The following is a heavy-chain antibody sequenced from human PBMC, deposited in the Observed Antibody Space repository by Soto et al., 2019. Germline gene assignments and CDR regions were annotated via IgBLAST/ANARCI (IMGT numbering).Heavy chain of an antibody. V-gene: IGHV3-21*01. Sequence: EVQLVESGGGLVKPGGSLRLSCVASEFSFSTYNMNWVRQAPGKGLEWVSFISSTSSHIHYADSVKGRFTISRDNAKNSQYLQMNSLRAEDTAVYYCARDPAADGYYGMDVWGQGTTVTVSS. D-gene: IGHD6-13*01. CDR3: ARDPAADGYYGMDV. CDR1: EFSFSTYN. J-gene: IGHJ6*02. CDR2: ISSTSSHI.